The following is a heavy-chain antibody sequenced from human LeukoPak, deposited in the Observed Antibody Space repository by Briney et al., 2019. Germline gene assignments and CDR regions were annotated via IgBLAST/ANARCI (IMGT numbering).Heavy chain of an antibody. CDR1: GYSISGLYY. Sequence: SETLSLTCTVSGYSISGLYYWAWIRQPPGRGLEWIGNIFHSQTTYYNPSLQSRVTISVDTSKNQFSLKLSSVTAADTAVYYCARDVAAGKRGFDPWGQGTLVTVSS. CDR2: IFHSQTT. V-gene: IGHV4-38-2*02. J-gene: IGHJ5*02. CDR3: ARDVAAGKRGFDP. D-gene: IGHD6-13*01.